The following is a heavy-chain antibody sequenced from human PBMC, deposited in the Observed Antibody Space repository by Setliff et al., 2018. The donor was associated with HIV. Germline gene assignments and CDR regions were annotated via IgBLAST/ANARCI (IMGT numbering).Heavy chain of an antibody. CDR1: GDSISSYS. V-gene: IGHV4-4*09. CDR3: ARGLSFYDPGGFDY. CDR2: IFSSGST. J-gene: IGHJ4*02. D-gene: IGHD3-22*01. Sequence: SETLSLTCTVSGDSISSYSWNWIRQSPGGGLEWIGFIFSSGSTNYNPSLKSRVTMSVDTSKNQFSLKLSSVTAADTAVYYCARGLSFYDPGGFDYWGQGTLVTVSS.